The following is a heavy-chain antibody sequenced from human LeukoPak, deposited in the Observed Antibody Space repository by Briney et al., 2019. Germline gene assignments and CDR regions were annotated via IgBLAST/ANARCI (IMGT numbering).Heavy chain of an antibody. CDR2: IYYSGST. CDR1: GGSISSSSYY. Sequence: SETLSLTCTVSGGSISSSSYYWGWIRQPPGKGLEWIGSIYYSGSTYYNPSLKSRVTISVDTSKNQFSLRLSSVTAADTAVYYCARDLGGSYSSETWFDPWGQGTLVTVSS. V-gene: IGHV4-39*07. J-gene: IGHJ5*02. D-gene: IGHD1-26*01. CDR3: ARDLGGSYSSETWFDP.